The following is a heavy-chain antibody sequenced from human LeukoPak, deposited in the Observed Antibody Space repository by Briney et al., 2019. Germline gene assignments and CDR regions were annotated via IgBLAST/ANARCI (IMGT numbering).Heavy chain of an antibody. V-gene: IGHV3-30-3*01. Sequence: GGSLRLPCAASGFTFSSYAMHWVRQAPGKGLEWVAVISYDGSNKYYADSVKGRFTISRDNSKNTLYLQMNSLRAEDTAVYYCAREAGTVYYGMDVWGQGTTVTVSS. J-gene: IGHJ6*02. CDR1: GFTFSSYA. D-gene: IGHD6-19*01. CDR3: AREAGTVYYGMDV. CDR2: ISYDGSNK.